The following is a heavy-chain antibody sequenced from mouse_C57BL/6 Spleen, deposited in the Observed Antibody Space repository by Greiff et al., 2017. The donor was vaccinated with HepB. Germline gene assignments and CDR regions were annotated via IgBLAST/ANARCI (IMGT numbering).Heavy chain of an antibody. CDR3: TRAVVAARWYFDV. J-gene: IGHJ1*03. CDR2: IDPENGDT. Sequence: VQLQQSGAELVRPGASVKLSCTASGFNIKDDYMHWVKQRPEQGLEWIGWIDPENGDTEYASKFQGKATITADTSSNTAYLQLSSLTSEDTAVYYCTRAVVAARWYFDVWGTGTTVTVSS. D-gene: IGHD1-1*01. V-gene: IGHV14-4*01. CDR1: GFNIKDDY.